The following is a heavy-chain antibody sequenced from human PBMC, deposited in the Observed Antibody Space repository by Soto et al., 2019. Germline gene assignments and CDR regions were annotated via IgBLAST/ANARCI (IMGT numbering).Heavy chain of an antibody. CDR2: INHSGST. CDR1: GGSFSGYY. V-gene: IGHV4-34*01. D-gene: IGHD1-1*01. Sequence: SEALCLTWAVYGGSFSGYYWSWIRQPPGKGLEWIGEINHSGSTNYNPSLKSRVTISVDTSKNQFSLKLSSVTAADTAVYYCARHNDRLGQYYFDYWGQGTLVTVSS. J-gene: IGHJ4*02. CDR3: ARHNDRLGQYYFDY.